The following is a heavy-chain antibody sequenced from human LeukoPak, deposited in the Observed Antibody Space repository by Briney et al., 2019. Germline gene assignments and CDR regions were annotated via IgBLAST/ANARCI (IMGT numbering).Heavy chain of an antibody. D-gene: IGHD2-15*01. CDR3: ARGVGGSDY. CDR2: IKQDGSEQ. J-gene: IGHJ4*02. Sequence: GGSLRLSCAASGFTFSDYWLSWVRQAPGKGLEWVANIKQDGSEQYYVDSVKGRFTIFRDNAKNSVYLQMNSLRAEDTAVYYCARGVGGSDYWGQGTLVTVSS. V-gene: IGHV3-7*01. CDR1: GFTFSDYW.